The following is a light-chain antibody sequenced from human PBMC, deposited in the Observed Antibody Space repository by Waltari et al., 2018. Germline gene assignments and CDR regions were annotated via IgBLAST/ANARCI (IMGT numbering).Light chain of an antibody. J-gene: IGKJ4*01. CDR1: LSVLYSSNNKHY. CDR3: QQYYSSPLT. CDR2: RAS. Sequence: DLVMTQSPASLAVSLGARAPLHRTSSLSVLYSSNNKHYLAWSQQTPRQPPKLLIYRASTRESGVPDRFSGSGSGTDFTLTISSLQAEDVAVYYCQQYYSSPLTFGGGTKVEIK. V-gene: IGKV4-1*01.